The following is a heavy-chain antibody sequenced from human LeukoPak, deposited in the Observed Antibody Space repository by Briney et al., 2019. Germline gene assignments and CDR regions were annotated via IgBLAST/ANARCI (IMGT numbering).Heavy chain of an antibody. D-gene: IGHD3-10*01. CDR2: IKQDGSEK. Sequence: QTGGSLRLSCAASGFTFSSYWMSWVRQAPGKGLEWVANIKQDGSEKYYVDSVKGRFTISRDNAKNSPYLQMNSLRVEDTAVYYCAGGTGSGPNIWGQGTMVTVSS. CDR1: GFTFSSYW. V-gene: IGHV3-7*01. J-gene: IGHJ3*02. CDR3: AGGTGSGPNI.